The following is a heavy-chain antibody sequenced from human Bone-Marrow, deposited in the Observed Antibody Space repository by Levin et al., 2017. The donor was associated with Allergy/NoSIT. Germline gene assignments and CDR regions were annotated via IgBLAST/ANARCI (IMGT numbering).Heavy chain of an antibody. CDR3: ARIMYGILTGYPRLDL. Sequence: TLSLTCGVSGASIYSSHWWSWVRQSPGTGLEWVGEVYLGGNTNFNPSLKSRIRISIDKSKNQFSLRLNSVTAADTDGYCCARIMYGILTGYPRLDLWGRGTLVTVSS. D-gene: IGHD3-9*01. CDR2: VYLGGNT. V-gene: IGHV4-4*01. CDR1: GASIYSSHW. J-gene: IGHJ4*02.